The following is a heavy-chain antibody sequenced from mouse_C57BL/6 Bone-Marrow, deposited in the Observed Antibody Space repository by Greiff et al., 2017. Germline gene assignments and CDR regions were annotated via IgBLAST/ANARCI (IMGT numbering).Heavy chain of an antibody. D-gene: IGHD3-2*02. V-gene: IGHV1-4*01. J-gene: IGHJ4*01. CDR3: ARAAQAPCPYYAMDY. Sequence: QVQLQQSGAELARPGASVKMSCKASGYTFTSYTMHWVKQRPGQGLEWIGYITPSSGYTKYNQKFKDKATLTADTSSSTAYMPMSSLSSEDSAFYYCARAAQAPCPYYAMDYWGQGTSVTVSS. CDR2: ITPSSGYT. CDR1: GYTFTSYT.